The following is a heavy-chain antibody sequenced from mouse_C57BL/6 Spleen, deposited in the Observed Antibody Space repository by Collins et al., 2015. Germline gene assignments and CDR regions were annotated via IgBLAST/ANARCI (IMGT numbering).Heavy chain of an antibody. CDR1: GYTFTSYW. CDR2: IYPGSGST. D-gene: IGHD1-1*01. V-gene: IGHV1-55*01. Sequence: QVQLQQPGAELVKPGASVKMSCKASGYTFTSYWITWVEQRPGQGLEWIGDIYPGSGSTHYNEKFKSKATLTVDTSSSTAYMQLSSLTSEDSTVYYCSRFRYYGSTYVTFDYWGQGTTFTVSS. J-gene: IGHJ2*01. CDR3: SRFRYYGSTYVTFDY.